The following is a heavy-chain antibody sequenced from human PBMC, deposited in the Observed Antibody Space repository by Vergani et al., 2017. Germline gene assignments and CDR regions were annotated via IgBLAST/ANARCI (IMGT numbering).Heavy chain of an antibody. CDR2: ISGSGGST. D-gene: IGHD4-17*01. V-gene: IGHV3-23*01. CDR1: GFTFSSYA. Sequence: EVQLLESGGGLVQPGGSLRLSCAASGFTFSSYAMSWVRQAPGKGLEWVSAISGSGGSTYYADSVKGRFTISRDNAKNSLYLQMNSLRAEDTAVYYCARDTGDYGDYVWFDPWGQGTLVTVSS. CDR3: ARDTGDYGDYVWFDP. J-gene: IGHJ5*02.